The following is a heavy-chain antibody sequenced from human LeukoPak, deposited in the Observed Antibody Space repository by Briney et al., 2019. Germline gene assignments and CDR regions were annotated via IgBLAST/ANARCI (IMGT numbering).Heavy chain of an antibody. CDR1: GFTFSSYA. CDR3: AKLNYYDSSAYYDPDNYFDY. Sequence: GGSLRLSCAASGFTFSSYAMSWVRQAPGKGLEWVSAISGSGGSTYYADSVKGRFTISRDNSKNTLYLQMNSLRAEDTAVYYCAKLNYYDSSAYYDPDNYFDYWGQGTLVTVSS. CDR2: ISGSGGST. J-gene: IGHJ4*02. V-gene: IGHV3-23*01. D-gene: IGHD3-22*01.